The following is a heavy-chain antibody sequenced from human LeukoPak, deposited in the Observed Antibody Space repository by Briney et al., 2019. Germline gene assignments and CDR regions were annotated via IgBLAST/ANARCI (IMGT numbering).Heavy chain of an antibody. Sequence: GSLRLSCAASGFTFDDYALHWVRQAPGKGLEWVSLITGDGGRTYYADSVKGRFTISRDKSKNSLYLQMNSLRTEDTALYYCAAGSYYLSYWGQGTLVTVSS. CDR3: AAGSYYLSY. CDR2: ITGDGGRT. D-gene: IGHD1-26*01. J-gene: IGHJ4*02. V-gene: IGHV3-43*02. CDR1: GFTFDDYA.